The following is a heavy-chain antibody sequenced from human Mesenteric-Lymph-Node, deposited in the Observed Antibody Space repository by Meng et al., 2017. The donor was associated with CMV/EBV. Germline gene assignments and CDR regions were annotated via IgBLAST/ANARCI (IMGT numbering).Heavy chain of an antibody. J-gene: IGHJ6*02. Sequence: GGSLRLSCGVFGESLSGYYWTWIRQPPGKGLEWVSIISASGSSTYYADSVEGRFTISRDNSKNTVYLQMNGLRAEDTAVYYCAKGSGDIVVVPAAPTGYYYYAMDVWGQGTTVTVSS. CDR1: GESLSGYY. D-gene: IGHD2-2*01. V-gene: IGHV3-23*01. CDR2: ISASGSST. CDR3: AKGSGDIVVVPAAPTGYYYYAMDV.